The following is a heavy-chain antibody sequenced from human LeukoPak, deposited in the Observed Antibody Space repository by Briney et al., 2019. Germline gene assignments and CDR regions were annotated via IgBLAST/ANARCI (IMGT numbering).Heavy chain of an antibody. Sequence: GASVKVSCKASGYTFTGYYMHWVRQAPGQGREWMGWINPNSGGTNYAQKFQGRVTMTRDTSISTAYMELSRLRSDDTAVYYCAGTQVVVAAGGAFDIWGQGTMVTVSS. CDR1: GYTFTGYY. V-gene: IGHV1-2*02. CDR2: INPNSGGT. D-gene: IGHD2-15*01. J-gene: IGHJ3*02. CDR3: AGTQVVVAAGGAFDI.